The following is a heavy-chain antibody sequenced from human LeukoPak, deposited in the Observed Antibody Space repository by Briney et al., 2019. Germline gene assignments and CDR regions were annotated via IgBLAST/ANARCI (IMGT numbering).Heavy chain of an antibody. CDR3: VIQKSGNVY. V-gene: IGHV3-64D*09. D-gene: IGHD3-10*01. J-gene: IGHJ4*02. Sequence: SGGSLRLSCSASGFSFSTVAMHWVRQAPGKGLEYVSGISSNGGGTNYADSVQGRFTISRDNSKNTLYLQMSSLRPEDTAVHYCVIQKSGNVYWGQGTLVTVSS. CDR1: GFSFSTVA. CDR2: ISSNGGGT.